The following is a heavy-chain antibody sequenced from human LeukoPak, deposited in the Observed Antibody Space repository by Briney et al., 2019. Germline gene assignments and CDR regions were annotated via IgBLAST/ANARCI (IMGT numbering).Heavy chain of an antibody. V-gene: IGHV4-34*01. CDR2: INHSGTT. D-gene: IGHD3-22*01. Sequence: PSETLSLTCAVYGGSFSGYDWTWIRQPPGKGLQWIGEINHSGTTNYNPSLKSRVTISVDTSQNQFSLKLSSVTAADTAVYYCARGVRYYYDSSGLSRYYFDYWGQGTLVTVSS. CDR3: ARGVRYYYDSSGLSRYYFDY. CDR1: GGSFSGYD. J-gene: IGHJ4*02.